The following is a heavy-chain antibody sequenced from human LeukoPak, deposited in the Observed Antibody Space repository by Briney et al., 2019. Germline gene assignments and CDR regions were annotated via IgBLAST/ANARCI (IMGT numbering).Heavy chain of an antibody. J-gene: IGHJ4*02. CDR1: GGTFSSYA. V-gene: IGHV1-69*13. Sequence: SVKVSCKASGGTFSSYAISWERQAPGQGLEWMGGIIPIFGTANYAQKFQGRVTITADESTSTAYMELSSLRSEDTAVYYCARDLLYDSSDFDYWGQGTLVTVSS. D-gene: IGHD3-22*01. CDR2: IIPIFGTA. CDR3: ARDLLYDSSDFDY.